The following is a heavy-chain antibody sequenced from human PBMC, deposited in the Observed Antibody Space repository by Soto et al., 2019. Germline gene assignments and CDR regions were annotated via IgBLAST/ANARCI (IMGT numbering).Heavy chain of an antibody. CDR2: VYHSGIT. V-gene: IGHV4-4*02. J-gene: IGHJ4*02. CDR1: SASINDNNW. CDR3: ARGAAVGSNTIFDY. D-gene: IGHD3-3*01. Sequence: QVQLQESGPGLVKPSGTLSLTCAVSSASINDNNWWSWVRQPPGKGLEWVGEVYHSGITTYNPSLESRVTVSVDKSKNHFSLNLTSVTAADTDVYYCARGAAVGSNTIFDYWGQGALVTVSS.